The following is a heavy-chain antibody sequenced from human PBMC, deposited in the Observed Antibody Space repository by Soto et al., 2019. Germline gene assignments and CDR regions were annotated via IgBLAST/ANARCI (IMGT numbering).Heavy chain of an antibody. CDR1: GGSISSYY. CDR2: IYYSGST. V-gene: IGHV4-59*01. D-gene: IGHD2-21*02. Sequence: SETLSLTCTVSGGSISSYYWSWIRQPPGKGLEWIGYIYYSGSTNYNPSLKSRVTISVDTSKNQFSLKLSSVTAADTAVYYCARDLRAYCGGDCYSNWFDPWGQGTLVTVPQ. CDR3: ARDLRAYCGGDCYSNWFDP. J-gene: IGHJ5*02.